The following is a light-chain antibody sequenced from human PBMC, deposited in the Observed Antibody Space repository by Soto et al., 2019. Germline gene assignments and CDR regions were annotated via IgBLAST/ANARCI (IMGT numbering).Light chain of an antibody. CDR3: QKYNSAPLT. CDR2: AAS. V-gene: IGKV1D-8*02. Sequence: AIRMTQSPSSLSASTGDRVTVSCRMSQGISSYLAWYQQKPGKAPELLIYAASTLQAGVPSRFSGSGSGTDFTLTISSLQPEDVAAYYCQKYNSAPLTFGGGTKVDIK. J-gene: IGKJ4*01. CDR1: QGISSY.